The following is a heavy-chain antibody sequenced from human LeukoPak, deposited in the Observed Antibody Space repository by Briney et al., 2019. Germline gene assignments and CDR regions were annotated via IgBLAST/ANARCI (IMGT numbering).Heavy chain of an antibody. D-gene: IGHD3-16*01. V-gene: IGHV4-59*01. CDR3: ARDRRTYYDYVWGSDKPDAFDV. Sequence: PSETLSLTCTVSGGSISSYYWSWIRQPPGKGLEWLGYIYYSGSTNYNPSLKSRVTISVDTSKNQFSLKLSSVTAADTAVYYCARDRRTYYDYVWGSDKPDAFDVWGQGTMVTVSS. CDR2: IYYSGST. J-gene: IGHJ3*01. CDR1: GGSISSYY.